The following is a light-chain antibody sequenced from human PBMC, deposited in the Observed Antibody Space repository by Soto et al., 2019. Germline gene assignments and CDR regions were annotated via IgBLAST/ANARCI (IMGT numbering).Light chain of an antibody. CDR3: QQYYSYPRA. J-gene: IGKJ4*01. CDR2: AAS. CDR1: QGISSY. V-gene: IGKV1-8*01. Sequence: AILMTHSPAALSASPGDRVTITCRASQGISSYLAWYQQKPGKAPKLLIYAASTLQSGVPSRFSGSGSGTDFTLTISCLQSEDFATYYCQQYYSYPRAFGGRSKVDI.